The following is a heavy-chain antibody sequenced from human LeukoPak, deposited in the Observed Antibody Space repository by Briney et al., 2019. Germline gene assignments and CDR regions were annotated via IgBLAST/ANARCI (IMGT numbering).Heavy chain of an antibody. Sequence: SEALSLTCTVSGGSISSSSYYWGWIRQPPGKGLEWIGSIYYSGSTYYNPSLKSRVTISVDTSKNQFSPKLSSVTAADTAVYYCARDAPLSRYYDFWSGYFQASGDDAFDIWGQGTMVTVSS. CDR1: GGSISSSSYY. CDR2: IYYSGST. CDR3: ARDAPLSRYYDFWSGYFQASGDDAFDI. D-gene: IGHD3-3*01. V-gene: IGHV4-39*07. J-gene: IGHJ3*02.